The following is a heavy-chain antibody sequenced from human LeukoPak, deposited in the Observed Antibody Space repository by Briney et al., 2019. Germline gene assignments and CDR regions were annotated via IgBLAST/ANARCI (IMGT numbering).Heavy chain of an antibody. CDR3: AREVRAFDY. CDR1: GYTFTAYA. V-gene: IGHV7-4-1*02. Sequence: GASVKVSCKSSGYTFTAYAMIWVRQAPGQGLEWMGWINTKTGNPTYAQGLTGRFVFSLDTSVSTAYLQISSLKAEDTAVYYCAREVRAFDYWGQGTLVTVSS. J-gene: IGHJ4*02. CDR2: INTKTGNP. D-gene: IGHD4-11*01.